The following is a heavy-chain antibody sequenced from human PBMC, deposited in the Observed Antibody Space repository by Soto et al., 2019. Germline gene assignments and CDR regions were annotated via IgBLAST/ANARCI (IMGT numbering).Heavy chain of an antibody. CDR3: ARSSGGSSWYHPDY. CDR2: VANDGSNQ. CDR1: GFIFSSYG. Sequence: QVQLVESGGGVVQPGRSLRLSCAASGFIFSSYGMQWVRQSPGEGPEWVAIVANDGSNQYYAESVKGRFTISRDNSKTTVFLEMDSLRPEDTAVYYCARSSGGSSWYHPDYWGQGTLVTVSS. V-gene: IGHV3-30*03. D-gene: IGHD6-13*01. J-gene: IGHJ4*02.